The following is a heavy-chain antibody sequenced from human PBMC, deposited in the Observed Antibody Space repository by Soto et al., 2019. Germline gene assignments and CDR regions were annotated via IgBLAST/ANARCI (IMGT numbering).Heavy chain of an antibody. CDR3: GRGGSDSPMAPGY. CDR1: GFTFSSYW. CDR2: INPDGSAT. Sequence: GSLRLSCAASGFTFSSYWMRWVRQAPGKGLVWVSRINPDGSATNYADSVKGRFTISRDNAKNTLYLQMNSLRAEDTAVFYCGRGGSDSPMAPGYWGQGTLVTV. J-gene: IGHJ4*02. V-gene: IGHV3-74*01. D-gene: IGHD5-18*01.